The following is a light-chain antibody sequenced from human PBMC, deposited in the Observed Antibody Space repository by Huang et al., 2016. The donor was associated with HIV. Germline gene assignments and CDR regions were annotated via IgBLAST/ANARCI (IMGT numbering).Light chain of an antibody. CDR1: QSVDSGY. J-gene: IGKJ2*01. CDR3: QQYGSSMAT. CDR2: GTC. Sequence: LTQSPGSLSLSPGDRVTLYCRASQSVDSGYVAWYHQKPGQSPRLIVDGTCSRASGIPSRCSGSGSGIDFSLTISGLDSEDFGVYYCQQYGSSMATFGQGTKVDI. V-gene: IGKV3-20*01.